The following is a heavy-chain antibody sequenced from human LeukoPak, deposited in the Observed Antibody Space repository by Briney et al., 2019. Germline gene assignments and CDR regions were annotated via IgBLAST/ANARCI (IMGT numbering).Heavy chain of an antibody. CDR2: IYSGGST. Sequence: GGSLRLSCAASGFTVSSNYMNWVRQAPGKGLEWVSVIYSGGSTYYADSVKGRFTISIDNTKNTVYVQMNSLRAEDTAVYYCARLWFGEPYWGQGTLVTVSS. J-gene: IGHJ4*02. V-gene: IGHV3-66*01. CDR1: GFTVSSNY. D-gene: IGHD3-10*01. CDR3: ARLWFGEPY.